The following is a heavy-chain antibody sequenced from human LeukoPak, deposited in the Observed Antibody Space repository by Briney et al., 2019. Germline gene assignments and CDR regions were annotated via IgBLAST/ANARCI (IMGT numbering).Heavy chain of an antibody. Sequence: SETLSLTCTVSGGSISSGSYYWGWIRQPAGKGLEWIGRIYTSGSTNYNPSLKSRVTISVDTSKNQFSLKLSSVTAADTAVYYCARGGIVVVPASWTGWFDPWGQGNLVTVSS. D-gene: IGHD2-2*01. J-gene: IGHJ5*02. CDR2: IYTSGST. CDR3: ARGGIVVVPASWTGWFDP. V-gene: IGHV4-61*02. CDR1: GGSISSGSYY.